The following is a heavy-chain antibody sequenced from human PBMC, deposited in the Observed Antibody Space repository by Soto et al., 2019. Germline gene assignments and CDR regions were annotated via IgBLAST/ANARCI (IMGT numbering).Heavy chain of an antibody. CDR3: AKDRYSSGLFFEY. V-gene: IGHV3-23*01. CDR2: ITGSGGAT. Sequence: GGSLRLSCAASGLVFSAFAMSWVRQSPGKGLEWVSSITGSGGATYYADSVKGRFTISRDNSKNTLYMEMYGLRAEDTAVYYCAKDRYSSGLFFEYWGQGSLVTVSS. D-gene: IGHD6-19*01. CDR1: GLVFSAFA. J-gene: IGHJ4*02.